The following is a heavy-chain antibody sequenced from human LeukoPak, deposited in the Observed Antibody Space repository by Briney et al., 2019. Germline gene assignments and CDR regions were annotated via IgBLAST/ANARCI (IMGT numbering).Heavy chain of an antibody. CDR1: GGSISSYY. Sequence: SETLSLTCTVSGGSISSYYWSWVRQPPGKGLEWIGYIYYSGRTNYNPSLKSRVTISVDTSTNQFSLKLSSLTAADTAVYYCAKPRGGLAYYMDVWGKGTTVTVSS. CDR2: IYYSGRT. D-gene: IGHD3-3*02. CDR3: AKPRGGLAYYMDV. J-gene: IGHJ6*03. V-gene: IGHV4-59*01.